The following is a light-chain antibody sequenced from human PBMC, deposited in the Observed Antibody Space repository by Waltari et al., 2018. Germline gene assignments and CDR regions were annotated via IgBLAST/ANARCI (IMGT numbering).Light chain of an antibody. V-gene: IGLV1-40*01. Sequence: QSVLTQPPSVSGAPGQKVTISCTGSGSNIGAGYAVHWYQQLPRAAPKLLISGTSSRPLGVPARFFGSTSGTSASLAITGLQAEDEADYYCQSYDTTLSVVFGGGTKLTVL. CDR3: QSYDTTLSVV. J-gene: IGLJ3*02. CDR1: GSNIGAGYA. CDR2: GTS.